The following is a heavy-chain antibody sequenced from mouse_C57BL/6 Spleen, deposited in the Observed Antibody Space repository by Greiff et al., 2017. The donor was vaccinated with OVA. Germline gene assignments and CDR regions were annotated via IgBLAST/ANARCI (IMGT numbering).Heavy chain of an antibody. CDR2: IDPENGDT. CDR1: VFNIKDDY. D-gene: IGHD1-1*01. CDR3: TLYGSSSWFAY. J-gene: IGHJ3*01. Sequence: EVQLQQSGAELVRPGASVKLSCTASVFNIKDDYMHWVKQRPEQGLEWIGWIDPENGDTEYASKFQGKATITADTSSNTAYLQLSSLTSEDTAVYYCTLYGSSSWFAYWGQGTLVTVSA. V-gene: IGHV14-4*01.